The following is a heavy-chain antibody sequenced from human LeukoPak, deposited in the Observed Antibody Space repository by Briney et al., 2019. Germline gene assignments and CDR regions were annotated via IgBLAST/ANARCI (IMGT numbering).Heavy chain of an antibody. Sequence: SETLSLTCAVSGYSISSGYYWGWIRQPQGKGLEWIGSIYHSGSTYYNPSLKSRVTISVDTSKNQFSLKLSSVTAADTAVYYCARNVGYYYGLGSYRDYWGQGTLVTVSS. CDR1: GYSISSGYY. J-gene: IGHJ4*02. CDR2: IYHSGST. CDR3: ARNVGYYYGLGSYRDY. D-gene: IGHD3-10*01. V-gene: IGHV4-38-2*01.